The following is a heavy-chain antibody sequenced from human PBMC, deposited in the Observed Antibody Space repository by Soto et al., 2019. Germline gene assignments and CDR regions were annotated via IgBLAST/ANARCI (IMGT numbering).Heavy chain of an antibody. V-gene: IGHV3-74*01. CDR1: GFSFSSYW. Sequence: EVQLVESGGGLVQPGGSLRLSCAASGFSFSSYWMHWVRQAPGKGLVWVSRIKTDGSSTDYADSVKGRFTISRDKAKNTLYLQMNSLRAEDTAVYYCAKREGNTYGLFHWGQGTLVTVSS. CDR2: IKTDGSST. D-gene: IGHD5-18*01. J-gene: IGHJ4*02. CDR3: AKREGNTYGLFH.